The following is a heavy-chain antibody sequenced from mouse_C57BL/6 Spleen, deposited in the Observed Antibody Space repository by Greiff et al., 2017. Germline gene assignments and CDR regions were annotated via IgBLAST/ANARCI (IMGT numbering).Heavy chain of an antibody. CDR2: IRNKANGYTT. V-gene: IGHV7-3*01. D-gene: IGHD1-1*01. CDR3: ARYEGAITTAWYFDV. CDR1: GFTFTDYY. J-gene: IGHJ1*03. Sequence: EVQRVESGGGLVQPGGSLSLSCAASGFTFTDYYMSWVRQPPGKALEWLGFIRNKANGYTTEYSASVKGRFTISRDNSQSILYRQMNALRAEDSATYYCARYEGAITTAWYFDVWGTGTTVTVSS.